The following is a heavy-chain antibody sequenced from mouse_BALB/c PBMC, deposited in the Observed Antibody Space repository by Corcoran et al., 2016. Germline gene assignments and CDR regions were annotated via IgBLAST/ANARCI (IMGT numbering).Heavy chain of an antibody. J-gene: IGHJ2*01. CDR2: INPYNDGT. CDR3: ARERDYGSSSYFDY. V-gene: IGHV1S136*01. CDR1: GYTFTSYV. Sequence: EVQLQPSGPELVKPGASVQMSCKASGYTFTSYVMHWVKQKPGQGLAWIGYINPYNDGTKYNAKFKGKATLTSDKSSSTAYMEPSSLTSEDSAVYYCARERDYGSSSYFDYWGQGTTLTVSS. D-gene: IGHD1-1*01.